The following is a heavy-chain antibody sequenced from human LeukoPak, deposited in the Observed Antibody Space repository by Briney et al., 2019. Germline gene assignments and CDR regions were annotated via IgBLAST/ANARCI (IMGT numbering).Heavy chain of an antibody. CDR3: ARESHCSSTSCYGGGDDY. CDR1: GYTFTSYD. D-gene: IGHD2-2*01. V-gene: IGHV1-8*01. Sequence: ASVKVSCTASGYTFTSYDINWVRQATGQGLEWMGWMNPNSGNTGYAQKFQGRVTMTRNTSISTAYMELSSLRSEDTAVYYCARESHCSSTSCYGGGDDYWGQGTLVTVSS. CDR2: MNPNSGNT. J-gene: IGHJ4*02.